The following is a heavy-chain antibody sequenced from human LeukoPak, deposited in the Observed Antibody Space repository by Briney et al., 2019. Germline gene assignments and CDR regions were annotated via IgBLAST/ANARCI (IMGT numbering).Heavy chain of an antibody. CDR1: GYSFTSYW. Sequence: PGESLKISCKGSGYSFTSYWIGWVRQMPGKGLEWMGIIYPDDSDTRYSPSFQGQVTISADKSISTAYLQWSSLKASDTAIYYCARPTMPYYHYYGMGVWGQGTTVTVSS. D-gene: IGHD2-2*01. V-gene: IGHV5-51*01. CDR2: IYPDDSDT. CDR3: ARPTMPYYHYYGMGV. J-gene: IGHJ6*02.